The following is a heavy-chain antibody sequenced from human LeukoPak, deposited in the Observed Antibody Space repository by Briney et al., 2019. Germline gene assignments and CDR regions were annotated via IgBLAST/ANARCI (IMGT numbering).Heavy chain of an antibody. J-gene: IGHJ4*02. CDR2: MNPNSGNT. CDR3: AGVGIAAAGGLDY. Sequence: ASVKVSCKTSEYTFTSYDINWVRQATGQGLEWMGWMNPNSGNTGYAQKFQGRVTITRNTSISTAYMELSSLRSEDTAVYYCAGVGIAAAGGLDYWGQGTLVTVSS. D-gene: IGHD6-13*01. V-gene: IGHV1-8*03. CDR1: EYTFTSYD.